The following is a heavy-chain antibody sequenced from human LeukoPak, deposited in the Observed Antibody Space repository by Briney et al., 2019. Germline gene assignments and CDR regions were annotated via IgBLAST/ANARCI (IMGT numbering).Heavy chain of an antibody. Sequence: SETLSLTCAVYGGSFSGYYWSWIRQPPGKGLEWIGEINHSGSTNYNPSLKSRVTISVDTSKNQFSLKLSSVTAADTAVYYCARRAAAGTTDDAFDIWGQGTMVTVSS. CDR3: ARRAAAGTTDDAFDI. D-gene: IGHD6-13*01. V-gene: IGHV4-34*01. J-gene: IGHJ3*02. CDR1: GGSFSGYY. CDR2: INHSGST.